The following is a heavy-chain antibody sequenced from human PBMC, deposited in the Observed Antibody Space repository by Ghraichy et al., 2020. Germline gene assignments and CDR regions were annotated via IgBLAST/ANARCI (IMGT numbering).Heavy chain of an antibody. CDR1: GFTFSSYA. CDR3: AKGPCSGGSCYSHYYYYGMDV. CDR2: ISGSGGST. V-gene: IGHV3-23*01. J-gene: IGHJ6*02. D-gene: IGHD2-15*01. Sequence: GESLNISCAASGFTFSSYAMSWVRQAPGKGLEWVSAISGSGGSTYYADSVKGRFTISRDNSKNTLYLQMNSLRAEDTAVYYCAKGPCSGGSCYSHYYYYGMDVWGQGTTVTVSS.